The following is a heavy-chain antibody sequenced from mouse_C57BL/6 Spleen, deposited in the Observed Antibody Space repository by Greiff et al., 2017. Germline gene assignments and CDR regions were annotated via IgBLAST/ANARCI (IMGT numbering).Heavy chain of an antibody. CDR1: GYTFTSYG. Sequence: QVQLKESGAELARPGASVKLSCKASGYTFTSYGISWVKQRTGQGLEWIGEIYPRSGNTYYNEKFKGKATLTADKSSSTAYMELRSLTSEDSAVYFCARVWSHYFDYWGQGTTLTVSS. CDR2: IYPRSGNT. D-gene: IGHD2-10*02. V-gene: IGHV1-81*01. J-gene: IGHJ2*01. CDR3: ARVWSHYFDY.